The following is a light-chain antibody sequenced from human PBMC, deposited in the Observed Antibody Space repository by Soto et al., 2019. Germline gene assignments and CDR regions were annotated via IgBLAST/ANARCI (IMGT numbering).Light chain of an antibody. Sequence: QSALTQPASVSGSPGQSITISCTGTSSDVGGYNYVSWYQQYPGKAPKLMIFGVSVRPSGVSNRFSGSKSGNTASLTISGLQAEDEADYYCSSYKTSSTVVVFGGGTKLTVL. CDR1: SSDVGGYNY. V-gene: IGLV2-14*01. CDR2: GVS. CDR3: SSYKTSSTVVV. J-gene: IGLJ2*01.